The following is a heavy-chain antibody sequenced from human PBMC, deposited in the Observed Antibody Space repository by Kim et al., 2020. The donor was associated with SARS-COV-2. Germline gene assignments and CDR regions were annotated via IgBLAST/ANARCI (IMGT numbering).Heavy chain of an antibody. CDR2: INGGAGAT. V-gene: IGHV1-3*01. CDR3: ARGSCSGNIPL. CDR1: GYTFTHYP. Sequence: ASVKVSCKAPGYTFTHYPIHWVRQAPGQGLECMGWINGGAGATRYSQKLQDRVTFTRDTSATTAYMELNSLRSEDTAVHYCARGSCSGNIPLWGRGTLVTVSS. J-gene: IGHJ1*01. D-gene: IGHD3-10*02.